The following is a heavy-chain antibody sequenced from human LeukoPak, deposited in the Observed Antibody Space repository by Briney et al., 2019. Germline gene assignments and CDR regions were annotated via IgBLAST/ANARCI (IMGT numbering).Heavy chain of an antibody. CDR3: AKALAGYWYFDL. J-gene: IGHJ2*01. V-gene: IGHV3-23*01. CDR2: ISGSGGST. CDR1: GFTFSSYD. Sequence: GGSLRLSCAASGFTFSSYDMNWVRQAPGKGLEWVSSISGSGGSTYYADSVKGRFTISRDNSKNTLYLQMNNLRAEDTAVYYCAKALAGYWYFDLWGRGTLVTVSS. D-gene: IGHD2-15*01.